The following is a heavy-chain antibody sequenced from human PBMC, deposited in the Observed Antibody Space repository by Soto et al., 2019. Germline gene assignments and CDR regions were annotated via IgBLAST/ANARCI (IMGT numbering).Heavy chain of an antibody. CDR1: GASFTGYY. CDR2: VKHWGGT. J-gene: IGHJ4*02. Sequence: QVQLQQWGAGLLKPSETLSLTCAVSGASFTGYYWSWIRQPPGKGLEWIGEVKHWGGTNYSPSLRGRVTISADTSKNQFSLPLNSVTGADTAVYYCARGQEGIVATHWDQGTLVTVSS. V-gene: IGHV4-34*01. D-gene: IGHD5-12*01. CDR3: ARGQEGIVATH.